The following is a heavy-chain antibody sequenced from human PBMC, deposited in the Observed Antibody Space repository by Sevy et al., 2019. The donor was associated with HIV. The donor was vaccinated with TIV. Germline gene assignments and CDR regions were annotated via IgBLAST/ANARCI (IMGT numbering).Heavy chain of an antibody. CDR1: GGTFRSCA. V-gene: IGHV1-69*13. D-gene: IGHD6-13*01. CDR3: ACGILSVPGIPLPFDS. Sequence: ASVKVSCKAAGGTFRSCAFGWVRQAPGQGLEWMGGIIPIFGLVNNAARFQGRVSITADESTNTVYMELSSLISEDTALYYCACGILSVPGIPLPFDSWGQGTLVTVSS. CDR2: IIPIFGLV. J-gene: IGHJ4*02.